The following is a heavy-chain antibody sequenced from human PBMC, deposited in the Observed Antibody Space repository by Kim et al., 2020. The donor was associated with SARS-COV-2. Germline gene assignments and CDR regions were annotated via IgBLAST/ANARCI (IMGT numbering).Heavy chain of an antibody. D-gene: IGHD5-18*01. Sequence: SETLSLTCAVYGGSFNAYYWNWIRQPPGKGLEWIGEINQSGSSNYNPSLKNRVSISIDTSKNQLSLKMSSVTAAETAIIYCARDEWVRYRRTHYWGQGTL. CDR1: GGSFNAYY. V-gene: IGHV4-34*01. CDR3: ARDEWVRYRRTHY. J-gene: IGHJ4*02. CDR2: INQSGSS.